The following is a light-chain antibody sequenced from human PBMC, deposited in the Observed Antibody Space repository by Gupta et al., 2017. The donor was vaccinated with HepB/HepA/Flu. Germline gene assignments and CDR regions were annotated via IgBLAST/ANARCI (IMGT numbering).Light chain of an antibody. CDR3: QQYDNLPGLT. CDR1: QDISNY. CDR2: DAS. Sequence: DLHMTQSLSSLSASVGDIVTITCQASQDISNYLNWYQQKPGKAPKLLIYDASNLETGVPSRFSGSGSGTDFTFTISSLQPEDIAAYYCQQYDNLPGLTFGGGAKVEIK. J-gene: IGKJ4*01. V-gene: IGKV1-33*01.